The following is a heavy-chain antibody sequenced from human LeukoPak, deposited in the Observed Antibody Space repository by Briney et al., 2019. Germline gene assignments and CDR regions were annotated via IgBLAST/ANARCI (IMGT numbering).Heavy chain of an antibody. CDR1: GYSYTTYW. CDR3: ARLGYSGSYFGAFDI. V-gene: IGHV5-51*01. D-gene: IGHD1-26*01. J-gene: IGHJ3*02. CDR2: IYPGNSDT. Sequence: GESLKISCKVSGYSYTTYWIAWVRQMAEKGLELMGIIYPGNSDTRYSPSFQGQVTISVDKSITTAYLQWSSLTASDPAMYYCARLGYSGSYFGAFDIWGQGTVVTVSP.